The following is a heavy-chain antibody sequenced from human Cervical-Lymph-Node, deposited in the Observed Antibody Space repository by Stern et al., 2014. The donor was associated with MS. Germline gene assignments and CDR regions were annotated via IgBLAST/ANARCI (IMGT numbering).Heavy chain of an antibody. CDR2: ISWNTGSI. CDR3: AKCGGGSYRSYYGMDV. Sequence: EVQLVESGGGLVQPGRSLRLSCAASGFTFDDYAMHWVRQAPGKGLEWVSGISWNTGSIGYADSVKGRFTISRDNAKNSLYLQMNSLRAEDTALYYCAKCGGGSYRSYYGMDVWGQGTTVTVSS. CDR1: GFTFDDYA. J-gene: IGHJ6*02. V-gene: IGHV3-9*01. D-gene: IGHD1-26*01.